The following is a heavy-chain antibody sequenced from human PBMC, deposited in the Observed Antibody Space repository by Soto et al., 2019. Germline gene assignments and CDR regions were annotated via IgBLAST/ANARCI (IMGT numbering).Heavy chain of an antibody. CDR2: ISGSGGST. J-gene: IGHJ4*02. CDR3: AKDLPDIVVVPAAWYYFDY. V-gene: IGHV3-23*01. CDR1: GFTFSSYA. D-gene: IGHD2-2*01. Sequence: GGSLRLSCAASGFTFSSYAMSWVRQAPWKGLEWVSAISGSGGSTYYADSVKGRFTISRDNSKNTLYLQMNSLRAEDTAVYYCAKDLPDIVVVPAAWYYFDYWGQGTLVTVSS.